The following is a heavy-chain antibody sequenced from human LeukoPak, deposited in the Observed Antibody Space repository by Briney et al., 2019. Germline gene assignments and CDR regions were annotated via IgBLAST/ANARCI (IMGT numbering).Heavy chain of an antibody. V-gene: IGHV1-8*01. CDR3: ARGTQTTPEESGGWFGELLYGYYYYYGMDV. J-gene: IGHJ6*02. CDR2: MNPNSGNT. D-gene: IGHD3-10*01. Sequence: ASVKLSCKASGYTFTSYDINWVRQATGQGLEWMGWMNPNSGNTGYAQKFQGRVTMTRNTSISTAYMEVSSLRPEDTAVYYCARGTQTTPEESGGWFGELLYGYYYYYGMDVWGQGTTVTVSS. CDR1: GYTFTSYD.